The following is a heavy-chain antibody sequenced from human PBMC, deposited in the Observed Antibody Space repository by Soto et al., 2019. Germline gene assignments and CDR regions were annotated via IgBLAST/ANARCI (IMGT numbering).Heavy chain of an antibody. CDR2: ILADYNT. J-gene: IGHJ4*02. Sequence: EVQLLESGGGLVQPGGSLTLSCAASGFTFSDYTMSWVRQAPGKVLECIAVILADYNTYYTDSVRGRFTTSRDNTKNTLYLEMNSLRAEDTAVYYCARRTNGYLGYWGQGALVTVSS. CDR1: GFTFSDYT. D-gene: IGHD2-8*01. V-gene: IGHV3-23*03. CDR3: ARRTNGYLGY.